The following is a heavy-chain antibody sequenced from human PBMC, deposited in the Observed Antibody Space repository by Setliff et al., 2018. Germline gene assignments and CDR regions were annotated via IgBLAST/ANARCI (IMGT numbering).Heavy chain of an antibody. Sequence: PGGSLRLSCAASGFTLSSYGMHWVRQSPGKGLEWVANIKEDGSEKYSVESVKGRFTFSRDNANNLLYLQMSSLGAEDTAVYYCARLLWLTTRYYMDVWGRGTTVTVSS. V-gene: IGHV3-7*03. D-gene: IGHD5-18*01. CDR1: GFTLSSYG. CDR3: ARLLWLTTRYYMDV. CDR2: IKEDGSEK. J-gene: IGHJ6*03.